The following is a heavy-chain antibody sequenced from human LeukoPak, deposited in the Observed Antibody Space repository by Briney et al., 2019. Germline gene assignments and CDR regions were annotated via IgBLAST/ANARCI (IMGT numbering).Heavy chain of an antibody. Sequence: ASVKVSCKASGYTFTDYYIHWVRQAPGQGLEWMGIIDPSGGSTTYAQKFQGRVTMTRDTSTSTVYMELSSLRSEDTAVYYCVRESGGHPATSEDYWGQGTLVTVSS. CDR3: VRESGGHPATSEDY. V-gene: IGHV1-46*01. J-gene: IGHJ4*02. CDR1: GYTFTDYY. CDR2: IDPSGGST. D-gene: IGHD4-23*01.